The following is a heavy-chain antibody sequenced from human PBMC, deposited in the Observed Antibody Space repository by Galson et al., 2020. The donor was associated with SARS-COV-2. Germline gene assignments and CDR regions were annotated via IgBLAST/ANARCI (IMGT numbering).Heavy chain of an antibody. CDR2: IWYDGSNK. D-gene: IGHD3-10*01. V-gene: IGHV3-33*01. J-gene: IGHJ4*02. CDR1: GFTFSSYG. CDR3: AREPLWFGERTGYFDY. Sequence: QLGESLKISCAASGFTFSSYGMHWVRQAPGKGLEWVAVIWYDGSNKYYADSVKGRFTISRDNSKNTLYLQMNSLRAEDTAVYYCAREPLWFGERTGYFDYWGQGTLVTVSS.